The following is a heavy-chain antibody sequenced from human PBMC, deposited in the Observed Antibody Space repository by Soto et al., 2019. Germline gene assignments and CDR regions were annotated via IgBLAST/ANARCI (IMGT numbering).Heavy chain of an antibody. V-gene: IGHV3-30*04. CDR2: ISYDGRNK. Sequence: GSLRLSCAASGFTFSSYAMHWVRQAPGKGLEWVAVISYDGRNKYYADSVKGRFTISRDNSKNTLYLQMNSLRAEDTAVYYCARETAYCGGDCYGRYFQHWGQGTLVTVSS. D-gene: IGHD2-21*02. CDR3: ARETAYCGGDCYGRYFQH. CDR1: GFTFSSYA. J-gene: IGHJ1*01.